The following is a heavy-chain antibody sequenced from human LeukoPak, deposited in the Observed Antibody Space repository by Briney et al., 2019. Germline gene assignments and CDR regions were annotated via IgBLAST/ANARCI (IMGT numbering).Heavy chain of an antibody. CDR2: ISGSGGST. D-gene: IGHD2-15*01. J-gene: IGHJ4*02. CDR1: GFTFSSYA. V-gene: IGHV3-23*01. Sequence: PGGSLRLSCAASGFTFSSYAMSWVRQAPGKGLEWVSAISGSGGSTYYADSVKGRFTISRDNSKNTLYLQMNSLRAEDTAVYYCAKAKEYCSGGSRYYFDYWGQGTLVTVSS. CDR3: AKAKEYCSGGSRYYFDY.